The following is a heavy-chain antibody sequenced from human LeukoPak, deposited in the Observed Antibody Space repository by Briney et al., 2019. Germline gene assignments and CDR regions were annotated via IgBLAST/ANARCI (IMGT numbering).Heavy chain of an antibody. V-gene: IGHV3-66*01. CDR2: IYSGGST. J-gene: IGHJ4*02. CDR1: GFTVSSNY. Sequence: RSGGSLRLSCAASGFTVSSNYMSWVRQAPGKGLEWVSVIYSGGSTYYADSVKGRFTISRDNSKNTLYLQMNGLRAEDTAVYYCARLYGGYVAGDYWGQGTLVTVSS. CDR3: ARLYGGYVAGDY. D-gene: IGHD5-12*01.